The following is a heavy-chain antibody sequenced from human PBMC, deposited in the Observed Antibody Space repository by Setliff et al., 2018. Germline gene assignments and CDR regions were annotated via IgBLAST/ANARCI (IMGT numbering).Heavy chain of an antibody. Sequence: ETLSLTCALSGGSITDRNWWNWVRQAPGKGLEWVSYISSSGSTIYYADSVKGRFTISRDNAKNSLYLQMNSLRADDTAVYYCTRDYGFCSGGSCSYYGMDVWGQGTTVTVSS. D-gene: IGHD2-15*01. CDR3: TRDYGFCSGGSCSYYGMDV. V-gene: IGHV3-48*04. CDR2: ISSSGSTI. CDR1: GGSITDRNW. J-gene: IGHJ6*02.